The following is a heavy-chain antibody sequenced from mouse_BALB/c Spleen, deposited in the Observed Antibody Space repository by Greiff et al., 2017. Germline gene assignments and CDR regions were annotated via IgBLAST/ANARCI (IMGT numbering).Heavy chain of an antibody. V-gene: IGHV5-6-3*01. CDR1: GFTFSSYG. Sequence: DVKLVESGGGLVQPGGSLKLSCAASGFTFSSYGMSWVRQTPDKRLELVATINSNGGSTYYPDSVKGRFTISRDNAKNTLYLQMSSLKSEDTAMYYCARDQGGYFDYWGQGTTLTVSS. CDR2: INSNGGST. CDR3: ARDQGGYFDY. J-gene: IGHJ2*01.